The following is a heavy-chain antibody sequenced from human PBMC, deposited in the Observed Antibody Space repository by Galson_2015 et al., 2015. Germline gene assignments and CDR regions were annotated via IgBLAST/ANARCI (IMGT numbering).Heavy chain of an antibody. D-gene: IGHD2-2*02. J-gene: IGHJ3*02. CDR2: INAGNGNT. CDR1: GYTFTSYA. Sequence: SVKVSCKASGYTFTSYAMHWVRQAPGQRLEWMGWINAGNGNTKYSQKFQGRVTITRDTSASTAYMELSSLRSEDTAVYYCARGGAIVVVPAAIVAFDIWDQGTMVTVSS. V-gene: IGHV1-3*01. CDR3: ARGGAIVVVPAAIVAFDI.